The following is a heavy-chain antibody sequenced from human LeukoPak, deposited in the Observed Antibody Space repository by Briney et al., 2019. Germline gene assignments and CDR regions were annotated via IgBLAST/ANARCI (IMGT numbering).Heavy chain of an antibody. CDR3: ARGASSGANFDY. D-gene: IGHD6-19*01. CDR2: IIPIFGTA. CDR1: GYTFTSYD. Sequence: SVKVSCKASGYTFTSYDVNWVRQATGQGLEWMGGIIPIFGTANYAQKFQGRVTITRDTSASTAYMELSSLRSEDTAVYYCARGASSGANFDYWGQGTLVTVSS. J-gene: IGHJ4*02. V-gene: IGHV1-69*05.